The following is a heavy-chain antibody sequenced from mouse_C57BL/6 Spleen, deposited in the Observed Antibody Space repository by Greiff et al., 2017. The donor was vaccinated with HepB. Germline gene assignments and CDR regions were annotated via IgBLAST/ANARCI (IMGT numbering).Heavy chain of an antibody. CDR1: GYSITSGYD. V-gene: IGHV3-1*01. Sequence: EVHLVESGPGMVKPSQSLSLTCTVTGYSITSGYDWHWIRHFPGNKLEWMGYISYSGSTNYNPTLKSRISIAHDTSKNHFFLKLNSVTTEDTATYYCARGPLTGWYFDVWGTGTTVTVSS. CDR3: ARGPLTGWYFDV. J-gene: IGHJ1*03. CDR2: ISYSGST. D-gene: IGHD4-1*01.